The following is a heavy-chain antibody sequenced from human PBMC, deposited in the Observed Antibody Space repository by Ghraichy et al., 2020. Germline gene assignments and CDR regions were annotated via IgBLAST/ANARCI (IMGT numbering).Heavy chain of an antibody. Sequence: GGSLRLSCAASGFTFSSYAMRWVRQAPGKGLEWVSAISGTGGSTYYADSVKRRFTISRDNSKNTLYLQINSLRAEDTAVYYCATRPYYDILTGYGGLDFWGQGTLVTVSS. V-gene: IGHV3-23*01. D-gene: IGHD3-9*01. CDR2: ISGTGGST. J-gene: IGHJ4*02. CDR3: ATRPYYDILTGYGGLDF. CDR1: GFTFSSYA.